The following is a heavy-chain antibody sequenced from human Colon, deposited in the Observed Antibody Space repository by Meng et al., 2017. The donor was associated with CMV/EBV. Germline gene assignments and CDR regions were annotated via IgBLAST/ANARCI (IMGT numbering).Heavy chain of an antibody. CDR1: GYSFSTYD. CDR3: AFCTTTRCYGNFDP. Sequence: SVKVSCKTSGYSFSTYDIHWVRQASGQGLEWIGWVVVASGSTNYAQKFQGRIAITRDVSTSTAYMELGNLRSEDTAVYYCAFCTTTRCYGNFDPWGQGTLVTVSS. J-gene: IGHJ5*02. D-gene: IGHD2-2*01. V-gene: IGHV1-58*02. CDR2: VVVASGST.